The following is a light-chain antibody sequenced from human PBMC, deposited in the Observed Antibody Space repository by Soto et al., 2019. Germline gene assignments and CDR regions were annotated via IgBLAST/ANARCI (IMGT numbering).Light chain of an antibody. Sequence: QSVLTQPASVSGSPGQSITISCTGTSSDVGGYNYVSWYQQHPGKAPKIIIYEVTNRPSGVSNRFSGSKSGNTASLTISGLQAEDDADYYCGSSTDTDTLVIFGGGTK. V-gene: IGLV2-14*01. J-gene: IGLJ2*01. CDR2: EVT. CDR1: SSDVGGYNY. CDR3: GSSTDTDTLVI.